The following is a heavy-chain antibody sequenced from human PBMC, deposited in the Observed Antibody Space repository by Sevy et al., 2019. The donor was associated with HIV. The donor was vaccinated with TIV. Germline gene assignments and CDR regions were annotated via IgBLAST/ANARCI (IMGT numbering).Heavy chain of an antibody. CDR2: IYSGGST. Sequence: GGSLRLSCAASGFTVSSNYMSWVRQAPGKGLEWVSVIYSGGSTYYADSVKGRFTISRDNSKNTQYLQMNSLRAEDTAVYYCARVRGDCITLCNYGMDVWGQGTTVTVSS. D-gene: IGHD2-21*02. V-gene: IGHV3-53*01. J-gene: IGHJ6*02. CDR3: ARVRGDCITLCNYGMDV. CDR1: GFTVSSNY.